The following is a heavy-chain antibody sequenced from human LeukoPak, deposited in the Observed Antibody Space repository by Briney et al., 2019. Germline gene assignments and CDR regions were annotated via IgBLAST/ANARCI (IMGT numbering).Heavy chain of an antibody. D-gene: IGHD3-22*01. CDR3: ARGYYDSSGQTIDY. CDR2: INPNSGGT. CDR1: GYTFTGYY. V-gene: IGHV1-2*02. Sequence: ASVKVSCKASGYTFTGYYMHWVRQAPGQGLEWMGWINPNSGGTNYAQKFQGRVTMTRDTSISTAYMELSRLRSDDTAVYYCARGYYDSSGQTIDYWGQGTLVTVSS. J-gene: IGHJ4*02.